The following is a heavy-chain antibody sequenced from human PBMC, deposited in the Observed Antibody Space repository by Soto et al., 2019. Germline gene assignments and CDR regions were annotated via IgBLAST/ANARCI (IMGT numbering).Heavy chain of an antibody. CDR3: AKGSQMWTPDY. J-gene: IGHJ4*02. D-gene: IGHD2-21*01. Sequence: ASVKVSCKASGYTFTDYAMHWVRQAPGQRLEWMGWISTGNGNTKYSQKFQGRVIITRDTSATTAYMELSSLRSEDTAVYYCAKGSQMWTPDYWGQGTLVTVSS. V-gene: IGHV1-3*04. CDR2: ISTGNGNT. CDR1: GYTFTDYA.